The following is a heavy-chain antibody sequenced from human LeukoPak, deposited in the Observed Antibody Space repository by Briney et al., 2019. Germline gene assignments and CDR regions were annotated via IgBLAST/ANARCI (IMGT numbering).Heavy chain of an antibody. V-gene: IGHV1-18*01. D-gene: IGHD1-26*01. CDR1: GYTFTSYV. J-gene: IGHJ4*02. Sequence: ASVKVSCKASGYTFTSYVISWVRQAPGQGVEGMGWISAYNGNTNYAQKLQGRVTMTTDTSTSTAYMELRSLRSDDTAVYYCARDQVGATVFDSWGQGALVTVSS. CDR3: ARDQVGATVFDS. CDR2: ISAYNGNT.